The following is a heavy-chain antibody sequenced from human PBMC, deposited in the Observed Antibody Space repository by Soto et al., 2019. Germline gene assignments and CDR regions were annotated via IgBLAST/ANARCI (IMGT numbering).Heavy chain of an antibody. CDR2: INHRGSS. D-gene: IGHD1-7*01. V-gene: IGHV4-34*01. J-gene: IGHJ6*02. CDR1: GGSLSGYY. CDR3: ATSDNRNSLEGVDV. Sequence: SETLSLTCAVNGGSLSGYYWSWIRQSPGKGLEWIGEINHRGSSDYNPSLKSRVTLSIDASMNHVTLELSSVTAAATAVYYYATSDNRNSLEGVDVWGQGTVVTVSS.